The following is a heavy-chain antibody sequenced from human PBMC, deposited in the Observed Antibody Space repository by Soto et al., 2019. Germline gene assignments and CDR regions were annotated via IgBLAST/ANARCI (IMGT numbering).Heavy chain of an antibody. V-gene: IGHV1-69*02. CDR3: ARSPLRGMVGDNYFLAV. J-gene: IGHJ6*04. CDR1: GGTFSSYT. Sequence: SVKVSCKASGGTFSSYTISWVRQAPGQGLEWMGRIIPILGIANYAQKFQGRVTITADKSTSTAYMELSSLRSEDTAVYYCARSPLRGMVGDNYFLAVPGKGTTVTVSA. CDR2: IIPILGIA. D-gene: IGHD3-10*01.